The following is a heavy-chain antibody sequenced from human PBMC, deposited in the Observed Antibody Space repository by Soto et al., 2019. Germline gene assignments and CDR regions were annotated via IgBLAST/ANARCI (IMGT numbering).Heavy chain of an antibody. Sequence: QVQLVQSGAEVKRPGAPVKVSCKPSGYTFTSYGISGGRQAPGQGLEWRGWIRAYNVNTNYAQKLKGRATMTTDTSTSTAYMELRSLRSDDTAVYYCARERWEAVALFDYWGQGTLVTVSS. D-gene: IGHD6-19*01. J-gene: IGHJ4*02. CDR1: GYTFTSYG. CDR2: IRAYNVNT. V-gene: IGHV1-18*01. CDR3: ARERWEAVALFDY.